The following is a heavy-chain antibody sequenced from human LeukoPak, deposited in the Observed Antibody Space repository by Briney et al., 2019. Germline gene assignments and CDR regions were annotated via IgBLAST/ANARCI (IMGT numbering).Heavy chain of an antibody. V-gene: IGHV3-23*01. CDR3: AKGSGSSCYSPCDY. Sequence: GRSLRLSCAASGLTFRNYAMSWVRQAPGKGLEWVSVICANDGNTYYADAVEGRFTISRDNSKDTLYLQMDSLRAEDTAVCYCAKGSGSSCYSPCDYWGQGILVTVSS. CDR1: GLTFRNYA. D-gene: IGHD2-15*01. J-gene: IGHJ4*02. CDR2: ICANDGNT.